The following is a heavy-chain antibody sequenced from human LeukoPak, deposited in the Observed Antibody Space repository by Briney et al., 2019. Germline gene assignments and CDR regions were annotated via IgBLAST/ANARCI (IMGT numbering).Heavy chain of an antibody. J-gene: IGHJ4*02. D-gene: IGHD2-8*01. CDR1: GFTFSSYA. V-gene: IGHV3-23*01. CDR3: AKDTLVLMVYASYFDY. CDR2: ISGSGGST. Sequence: GGSLRLSCAASGFTFSSYAMSWVRQAPGKGLEWVPAISGSGGSTYYADSVKGRFTISRDNSKNTLYLQMNSLRAEDTAVYYCAKDTLVLMVYASYFDYWGQGTLVTVSS.